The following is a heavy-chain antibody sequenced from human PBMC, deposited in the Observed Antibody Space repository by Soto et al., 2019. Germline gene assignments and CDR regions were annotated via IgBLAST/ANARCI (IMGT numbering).Heavy chain of an antibody. Sequence: PGESLKISCKGSGYSFTSYWIGWVRQMPGKGLEWMGIIYPGDSDTRYSPSFQGQVTISADKSISTAYLQWSSLKASDTAMYYCARLGYYDFWSGYYNGGDNYYYYMDVWGKGTTVTVSS. J-gene: IGHJ6*03. CDR3: ARLGYYDFWSGYYNGGDNYYYYMDV. CDR1: GYSFTSYW. D-gene: IGHD3-3*01. V-gene: IGHV5-51*01. CDR2: IYPGDSDT.